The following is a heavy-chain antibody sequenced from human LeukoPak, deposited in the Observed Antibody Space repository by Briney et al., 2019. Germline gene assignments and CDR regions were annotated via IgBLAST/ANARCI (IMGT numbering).Heavy chain of an antibody. J-gene: IGHJ4*02. Sequence: GGSLRLSCAASGFTFSSYWMSWVRQAPGKGLEWVAVISYDGSNKYYADSVKGRFTISRDNSKNTLYLQMNSLRAEDTAVYYCAGGSFDYWGQGTLVTVSS. D-gene: IGHD4-23*01. CDR1: GFTFSSYW. V-gene: IGHV3-30*03. CDR2: ISYDGSNK. CDR3: AGGSFDY.